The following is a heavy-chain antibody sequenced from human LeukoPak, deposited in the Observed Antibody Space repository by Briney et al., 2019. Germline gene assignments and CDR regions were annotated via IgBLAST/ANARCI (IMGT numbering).Heavy chain of an antibody. CDR3: ARRWLQFWRAFDI. CDR1: GGSFSGYY. D-gene: IGHD5-24*01. CDR2: INHSVIT. V-gene: IGHV4-34*01. J-gene: IGHJ3*02. Sequence: SETLSLTCAVYGGSFSGYYWSWLRQPPGKGREWIWEINHSVITNYNPSLKSRVTISVDTSKNHFSLKLSSVTAADTAVYYCARRWLQFWRAFDIWGQGTMVTVSS.